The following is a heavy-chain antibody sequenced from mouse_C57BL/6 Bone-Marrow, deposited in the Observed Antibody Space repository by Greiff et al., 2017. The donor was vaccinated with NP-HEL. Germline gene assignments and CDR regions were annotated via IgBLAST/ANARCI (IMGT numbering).Heavy chain of an antibody. CDR3: AREYYGSSLDY. D-gene: IGHD1-1*01. CDR2: INPYNGGT. V-gene: IGHV1-19*01. CDR1: GYTFTDYY. Sequence: EVQLQHPLPFLFNPVASVKISCKASGYTFTDYYMNWVKQSHGKSLEWIGVINPYNGGTSYNQQFKGKATLTVDKSSSTAYMELNRLTSEDSAVYYCAREYYGSSLDYWGQGTTLTVSS. J-gene: IGHJ2*01.